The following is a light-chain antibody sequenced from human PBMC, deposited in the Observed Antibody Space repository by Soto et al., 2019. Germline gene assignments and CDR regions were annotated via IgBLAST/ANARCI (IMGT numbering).Light chain of an antibody. CDR1: STDVGGYNA. V-gene: IGLV2-14*01. J-gene: IGLJ1*01. CDR2: EVT. Sequence: QAVRSQSASVSGSPGQTITISCTGTSTDVGGYNAVSWYQHHPGKAPKLIIYEVTHRPSGVSDRFSASKSGNTASLTISGLQAEDEADYYCNSFRVSHLYVFGTGTKVTV. CDR3: NSFRVSHLYV.